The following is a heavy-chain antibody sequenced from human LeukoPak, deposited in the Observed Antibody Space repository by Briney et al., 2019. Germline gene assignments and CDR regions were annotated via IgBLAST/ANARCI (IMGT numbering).Heavy chain of an antibody. V-gene: IGHV3-21*01. CDR1: GLTFSSYS. D-gene: IGHD2-15*01. Sequence: GGSLRLSCAASGLTFSSYSMNWVRQAPGKGLEWVSSISSSSSYIYYADSVKGRFTISRDNAKNSLYLQMNSLRAEDTAVYYCARDWASVAAKNNWFDPWGQGTLVTVSS. CDR2: ISSSSSYI. J-gene: IGHJ5*02. CDR3: ARDWASVAAKNNWFDP.